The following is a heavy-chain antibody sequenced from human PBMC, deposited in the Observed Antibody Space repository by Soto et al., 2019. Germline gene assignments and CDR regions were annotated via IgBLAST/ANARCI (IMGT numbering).Heavy chain of an antibody. D-gene: IGHD1-7*01. CDR2: TYYRSKWYN. V-gene: IGHV6-1*01. CDR3: ARENPSLYNWNYGIVDY. Sequence: PSQTLSLTCAISGDSVASNSSAWNWIRQSPSRGLEWLGRTYYRSKWYNDYAVSVKSRITINPDTSKNQFSLQLNSVTPEDTAVYYCARENPSLYNWNYGIVDYWGQGTLVTVS. J-gene: IGHJ4*02. CDR1: GDSVASNSSA.